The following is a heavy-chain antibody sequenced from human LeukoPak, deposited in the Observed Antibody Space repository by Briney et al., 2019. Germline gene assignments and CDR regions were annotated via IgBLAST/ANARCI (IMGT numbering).Heavy chain of an antibody. CDR3: ARVGHGADYFDY. CDR2: IYYSGST. CDR1: GGSISSSSYY. Sequence: SETLSLTCTVSGGSISSSSYYWSWIRQPPGKGLEWIGYIYYSGSTNYNPSLKSRVTISVDTSKNQFSLKLSSVTAADTAVYYCARVGHGADYFDYWGQGTLVTVSS. J-gene: IGHJ4*02. V-gene: IGHV4-61*01. D-gene: IGHD3-16*01.